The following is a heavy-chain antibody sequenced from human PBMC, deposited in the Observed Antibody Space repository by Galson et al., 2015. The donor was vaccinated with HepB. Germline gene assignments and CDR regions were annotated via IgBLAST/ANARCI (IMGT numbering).Heavy chain of an antibody. CDR3: ARVAVLVVYAIPYYYYYYMDA. CDR2: ISSSGSTI. V-gene: IGHV3-11*01. CDR1: GFTFSDYY. Sequence: SLRLSCAASGFTFSDYYMSWIRQAPGKGREWVSYISSSGSTIYYADSVKGRFTISRDNAKNSLYLQMNSLRAEDTAVYYCARVAVLVVYAIPYYYYYYMDAWGKGTTVTVSS. J-gene: IGHJ6*03. D-gene: IGHD2-8*02.